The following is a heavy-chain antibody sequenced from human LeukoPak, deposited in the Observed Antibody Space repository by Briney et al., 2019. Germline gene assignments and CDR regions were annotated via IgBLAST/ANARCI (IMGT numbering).Heavy chain of an antibody. J-gene: IGHJ4*02. CDR2: ISYDGSNK. Sequence: QSGGSLRLSCAASGFTFSSYGMHWVRQAPGKGLEWVAVISYDGSNKYYADSVKGRFTISRDNSKNTLYLQMNSLRAEDTAVYYCARGTAAGDYWGQGTLVTVSS. CDR1: GFTFSSYG. D-gene: IGHD6-13*01. CDR3: ARGTAAGDY. V-gene: IGHV3-30*03.